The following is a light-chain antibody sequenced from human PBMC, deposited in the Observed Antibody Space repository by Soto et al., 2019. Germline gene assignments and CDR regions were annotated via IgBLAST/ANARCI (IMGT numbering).Light chain of an antibody. Sequence: QSVLTQPASVSGSPGQSITISCTGTSSVVGSYKFVSWYQQHPGKAPKVLIYEVSKRPSGVFNRFSGSKSGNTASLTISGLQAEDEADYDCCSYAGSRIFVFGTGTKVTV. J-gene: IGLJ1*01. CDR2: EVS. CDR3: CSYAGSRIFV. CDR1: SSVVGSYKF. V-gene: IGLV2-23*02.